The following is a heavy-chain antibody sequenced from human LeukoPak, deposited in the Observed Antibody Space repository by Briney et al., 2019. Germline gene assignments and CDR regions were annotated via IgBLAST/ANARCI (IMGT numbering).Heavy chain of an antibody. J-gene: IGHJ6*04. V-gene: IGHV4-34*01. D-gene: IGHD6-19*01. CDR1: GGSFSSHY. CDR2: INPRGST. Sequence: SETLSLTCGVSGGSFSSHYWTWIRQPPGKGLEWMGEINPRGSTNYNPSLESRVTVSADTSRNQLSLSLTSVTAADSAVYFCARGLRQGSAWSWAPKEKSYQYMDVWGTGTTVIVSS. CDR3: ARGLRQGSAWSWAPKEKSYQYMDV.